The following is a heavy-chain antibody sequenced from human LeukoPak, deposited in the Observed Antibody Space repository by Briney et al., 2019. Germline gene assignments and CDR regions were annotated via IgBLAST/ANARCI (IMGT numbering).Heavy chain of an antibody. D-gene: IGHD2-2*01. J-gene: IGHJ5*02. Sequence: PSETLSLTCTVSGGSISSYYWSWIRQPAGKGLEWIGRIYTSGSTNYNPSLKSRVTMSVDTSKNQFSLKLRSVTAADTAVYYCARDLKELGYCSSTSCLSNWFDPWGQGTLVTVSS. CDR3: ARDLKELGYCSSTSCLSNWFDP. CDR1: GGSISSYY. V-gene: IGHV4-4*07. CDR2: IYTSGST.